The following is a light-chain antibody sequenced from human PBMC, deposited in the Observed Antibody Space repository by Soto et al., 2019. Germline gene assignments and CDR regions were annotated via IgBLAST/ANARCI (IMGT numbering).Light chain of an antibody. Sequence: ETVMTQSPATLSVSPGERATLSCKASQSVSSDLAWYQQQPGQAPRLLIYGASTRATGVPARFSGGGSGTEFTLTISSLQSEDFAVYYCQQYDNWPYTFGGGTKLEIK. J-gene: IGKJ4*01. V-gene: IGKV3-15*01. CDR1: QSVSSD. CDR2: GAS. CDR3: QQYDNWPYT.